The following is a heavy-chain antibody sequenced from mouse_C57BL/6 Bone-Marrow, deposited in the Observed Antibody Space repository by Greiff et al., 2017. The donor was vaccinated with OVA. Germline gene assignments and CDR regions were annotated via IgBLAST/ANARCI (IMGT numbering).Heavy chain of an antibody. Sequence: VQLQQSGTVLARPGASVKMSCKTSGYTFTSYWMHWVKQRPGQGLEWIGAIYPGNSDTSYNQKFKGKAKLTAVTSASTAYMELSSLTNEDSAVXYCTKGIYYGSSSAGFAYWGQGTLVTVSA. D-gene: IGHD1-1*01. CDR3: TKGIYYGSSSAGFAY. CDR2: IYPGNSDT. CDR1: GYTFTSYW. J-gene: IGHJ3*01. V-gene: IGHV1-5*01.